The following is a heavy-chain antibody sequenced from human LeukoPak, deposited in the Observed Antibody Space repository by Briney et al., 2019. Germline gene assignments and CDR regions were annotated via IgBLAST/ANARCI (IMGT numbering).Heavy chain of an antibody. CDR1: GGSISSSNW. D-gene: IGHD2-21*02. CDR3: ARQVTAVDAFDI. Sequence: KTSETLSLTCAVSGGSISSSNWWSWVRQPPGKGLEWIGEIYHSGSTNYNPSLKSRVTISVDTSKNQFSLKLSSVTAADTAVYYCARQVTAVDAFDIWGQGTMVTVSS. J-gene: IGHJ3*02. CDR2: IYHSGST. V-gene: IGHV4-4*02.